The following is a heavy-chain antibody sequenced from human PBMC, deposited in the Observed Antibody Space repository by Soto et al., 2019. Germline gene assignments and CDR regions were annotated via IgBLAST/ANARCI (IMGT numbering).Heavy chain of an antibody. CDR2: ITVNSGNT. CDR1: GYTFISYG. CDR3: GRGLGGGWYYFDY. Sequence: QGQLVQSGVEVKKPGASVKVSCKASGYTFISYGIGWVRQAPGQGLEWMGWITVNSGNTNYPQKSQGRVTMTTDTSTSTVYMELRRLTADDTAVYYCGRGLGGGWYYFDYWGPGTLVTVSS. V-gene: IGHV1-18*01. D-gene: IGHD6-19*01. J-gene: IGHJ4*02.